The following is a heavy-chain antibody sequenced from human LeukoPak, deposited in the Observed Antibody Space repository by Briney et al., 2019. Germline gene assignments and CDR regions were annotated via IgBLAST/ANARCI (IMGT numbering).Heavy chain of an antibody. Sequence: ASVKVSFKASGYIFTGYYMHWVRQAPGQGLEWMGIINPSGGSTSYAQKFQGRVTMTRDMSTSTVYMELSSLRSEDTAVYYCARAVCSSTSCYCDYWGQGTLVTVSS. J-gene: IGHJ4*02. CDR2: INPSGGST. CDR3: ARAVCSSTSCYCDY. CDR1: GYIFTGYY. V-gene: IGHV1-46*01. D-gene: IGHD2-2*01.